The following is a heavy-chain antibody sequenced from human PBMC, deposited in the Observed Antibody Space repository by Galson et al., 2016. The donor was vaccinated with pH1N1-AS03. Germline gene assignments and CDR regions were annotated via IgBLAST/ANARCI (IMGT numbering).Heavy chain of an antibody. Sequence: SETLSLTCTLSGDSIGGYYWSWVRQPAGEGLQWLGRMYASGDTLYNPSLKSRLTMSVDTSKNHFSLKLNSVTAPDTAVYYCARERQWVSGDSGPRYGMDVWGQGTTVTVSS. J-gene: IGHJ6*02. CDR2: MYASGDT. CDR3: ARERQWVSGDSGPRYGMDV. D-gene: IGHD3-10*02. CDR1: GDSIGGYY. V-gene: IGHV4-4*07.